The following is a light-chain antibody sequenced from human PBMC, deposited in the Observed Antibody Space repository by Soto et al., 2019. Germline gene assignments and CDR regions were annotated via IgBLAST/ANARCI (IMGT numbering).Light chain of an antibody. V-gene: IGKV1-5*01. CDR2: DVS. CDR1: QSISVW. CDR3: QKYNSAPLT. J-gene: IGKJ4*01. Sequence: DIQMTQSPSTLSASVGDRVTITCRASQSISVWLAWYQQKAGKAPKLLIYDVSTLQTGVPSRFSGSGSGTDFTLTISSLQPEDVAAYYCQKYNSAPLTFGGGTKVDIK.